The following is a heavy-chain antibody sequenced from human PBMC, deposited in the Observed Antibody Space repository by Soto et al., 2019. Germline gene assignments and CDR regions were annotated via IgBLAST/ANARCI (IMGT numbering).Heavy chain of an antibody. CDR2: IKQDGSEK. J-gene: IGHJ6*02. D-gene: IGHD5-12*01. CDR3: GRDPVLGYGSGMDV. CDR1: GFTFSSYW. Sequence: EVQLVESGGGLVQPGGSLRLSCAASGFTFSSYWMSWVRQAPGKGLEWVANIKQDGSEKYYVDSVKGRLTISRDNAKNSLYLQMNSLRAEDTAVYYCGRDPVLGYGSGMDVWGQGTTVTVSS. V-gene: IGHV3-7*04.